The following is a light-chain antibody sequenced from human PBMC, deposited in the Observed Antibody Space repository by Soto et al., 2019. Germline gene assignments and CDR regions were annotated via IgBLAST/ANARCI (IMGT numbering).Light chain of an antibody. J-gene: IGLJ2*01. Sequence: QSVLTQPASVSGSPGQSITISCTGTSSDVGGYNCVSWYQQHPGKDPKLMIYDVSNRPSGVSNRFSGSKSGNTASLTISGLQAEDEADYYCNSYTSSSTVVFGGGTKLTVL. V-gene: IGLV2-14*01. CDR2: DVS. CDR1: SSDVGGYNC. CDR3: NSYTSSSTVV.